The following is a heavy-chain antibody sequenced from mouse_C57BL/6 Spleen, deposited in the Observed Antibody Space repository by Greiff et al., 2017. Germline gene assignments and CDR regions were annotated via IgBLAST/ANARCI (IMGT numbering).Heavy chain of an antibody. J-gene: IGHJ4*01. CDR2: IYPGDGDT. D-gene: IGHD2-5*01. CDR1: GYAFSSSW. CDR3: ARTDCSNYDYAMDY. Sequence: QVQLQQSGPELVKPGASVKISCKASGYAFSSSWMNWVKQRPGKGLEWIGGIYPGDGDTNYNGKFTGKATLTADKSSSTAYIQLSSLTSEDSAVYYCARTDCSNYDYAMDYWGQGTSVTVSS. V-gene: IGHV1-82*01.